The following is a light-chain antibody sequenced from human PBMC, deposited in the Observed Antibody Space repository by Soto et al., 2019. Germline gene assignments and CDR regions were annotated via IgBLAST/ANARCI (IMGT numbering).Light chain of an antibody. V-gene: IGKV3-11*01. CDR3: QQRTRWPMT. Sequence: TQAPSFLSPSIGESVTLSCRASQSVNTNLAWYQQRPGQAPRPLIYDGSKRAAGVPDRISGDGSGTDYTLTISSLEPEDFAVYYCQQRTRWPMTFGQGTRLEIK. CDR2: DGS. CDR1: QSVNTN. J-gene: IGKJ5*01.